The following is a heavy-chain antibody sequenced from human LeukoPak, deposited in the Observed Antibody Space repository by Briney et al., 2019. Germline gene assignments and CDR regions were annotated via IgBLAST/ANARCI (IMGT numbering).Heavy chain of an antibody. CDR3: AREGGYCSGGSCYSDY. Sequence: PGGSLRLSCAASGFTFSSYWMSWVRQAPGKGLEWVANIKQDGSEKYYVDSVKGRFTISRDNAKNLLYLQMNSLRAEDTAVYYCAREGGYCSGGSCYSDYWGQGTLVTVSS. CDR2: IKQDGSEK. D-gene: IGHD2-15*01. V-gene: IGHV3-7*01. CDR1: GFTFSSYW. J-gene: IGHJ4*02.